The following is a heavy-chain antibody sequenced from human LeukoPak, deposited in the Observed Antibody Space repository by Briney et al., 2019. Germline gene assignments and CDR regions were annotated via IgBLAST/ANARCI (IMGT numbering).Heavy chain of an antibody. D-gene: IGHD3-3*01. CDR2: ISSSSSHI. J-gene: IGHJ3*02. V-gene: IGHV3-21*01. CDR1: GFTFSTYS. Sequence: PGGSLRLSCTASGFTFSTYSMNWVRQAPGKGLEWVSSISSSSSHIYYAASVKGRFTISRDNAKNSLYLQMNSLRAEDTAVYYCTSPYYDFWSGYLDAFDIWGQGTMVTVSS. CDR3: TSPYYDFWSGYLDAFDI.